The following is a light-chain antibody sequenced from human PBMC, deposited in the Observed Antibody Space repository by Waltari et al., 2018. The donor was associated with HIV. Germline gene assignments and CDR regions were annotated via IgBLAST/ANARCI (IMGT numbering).Light chain of an antibody. J-gene: IGLJ1*01. CDR1: SSDVGGYNY. CDR3: CSYAGSNTFNYV. V-gene: IGLV2-23*02. CDR2: DVS. Sequence: QSALTQPASVSGSPGQSITISCTGTSSDVGGYNYVSWYQQHPGKAPKLMIYDVSKRPSGVSNRFSGSKSGNTASLTISVLQAEDEADYYCCSYAGSNTFNYVFGTGTKVTVL.